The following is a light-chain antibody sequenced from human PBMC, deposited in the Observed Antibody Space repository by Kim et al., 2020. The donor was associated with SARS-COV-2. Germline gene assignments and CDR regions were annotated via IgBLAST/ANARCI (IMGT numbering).Light chain of an antibody. CDR2: GAS. CDR3: QQYGSSLYT. J-gene: IGKJ2*01. CDR1: QSVCSSY. Sequence: LPPGERSSLSCRASQSVCSSYLAWYQQKPGQAPRLLIYGASSRATGIPDRFSGSGSGTDFTLTISRLEPEDFAVYYCQQYGSSLYTFGQGTKLEI. V-gene: IGKV3-20*01.